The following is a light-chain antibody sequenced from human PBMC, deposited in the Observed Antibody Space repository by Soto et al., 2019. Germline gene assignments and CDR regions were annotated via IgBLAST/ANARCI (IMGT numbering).Light chain of an antibody. Sequence: QSALTQPASVSGSPGQSITISCTGTSSDVGSYNLVSWYQQHPGKAPKLMIYEVSKRPSGVSNRFSGSKSGNTASLTISGLQAEDGADYYCSSYTSSSTLYVFGTGTKVTVL. CDR2: EVS. J-gene: IGLJ1*01. CDR1: SSDVGSYNL. CDR3: SSYTSSSTLYV. V-gene: IGLV2-14*02.